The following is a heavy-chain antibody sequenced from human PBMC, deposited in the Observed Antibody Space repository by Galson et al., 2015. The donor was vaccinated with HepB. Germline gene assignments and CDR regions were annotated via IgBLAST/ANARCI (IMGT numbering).Heavy chain of an antibody. V-gene: IGHV4-31*03. J-gene: IGHJ5*02. CDR1: GGSISSGGYY. CDR2: IYYSGST. D-gene: IGHD3-9*01. CDR3: ARGGYFNGGWFDP. Sequence: TLSLTCTVSGGSISSGGYYWSWIRQHPGKGLEWIGYIYYSGSTYYNPSLKSRVTISVDTSKNQFSLKLSSVTAADTAVYYCARGGYFNGGWFDPWGQGTLVTVSS.